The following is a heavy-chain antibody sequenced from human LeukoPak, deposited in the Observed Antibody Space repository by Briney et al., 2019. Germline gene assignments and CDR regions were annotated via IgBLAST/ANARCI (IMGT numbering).Heavy chain of an antibody. CDR3: ARDIVATIGFDY. CDR2: TYYRSNWYN. CDR1: GDSFSSNSAA. D-gene: IGHD5-12*01. J-gene: IGHJ4*02. V-gene: IGHV6-1*01. Sequence: SQTLSLTCALSGDSFSSNSAAWNWIRQSPSRGLEWLGRTYYRSNWYNDYAVSVKSRITINPDTSKNQFSLQLNSVTPEDTAVYYCARDIVATIGFDYWGRGTLVTVSS.